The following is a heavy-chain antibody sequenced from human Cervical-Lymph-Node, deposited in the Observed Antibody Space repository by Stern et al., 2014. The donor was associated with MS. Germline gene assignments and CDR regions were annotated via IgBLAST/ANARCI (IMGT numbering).Heavy chain of an antibody. CDR3: ARDGDSSMLGLDV. J-gene: IGHJ6*02. CDR2: IIPMFGAA. V-gene: IGHV1-69*01. D-gene: IGHD4-17*01. Sequence: VQLVESGAEVKKPGSSVKVSCKASGCTLSDYGISWVRQAPGQGLEWMGGIIPMFGAANYAQKFQGRVTITADDSTNTVYMDLSSLTSEDTAVYYCARDGDSSMLGLDVWGQGTTVIVSS. CDR1: GCTLSDYG.